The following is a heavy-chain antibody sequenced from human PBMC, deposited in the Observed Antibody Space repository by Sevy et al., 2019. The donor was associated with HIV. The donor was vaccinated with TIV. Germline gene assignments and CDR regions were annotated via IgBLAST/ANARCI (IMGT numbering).Heavy chain of an antibody. CDR1: GGSISSGGYS. J-gene: IGHJ4*02. CDR2: IYHSGST. Sequence: SETLSLTCAVSGGSISSGGYSGSWIRQPPGKGLEWIGYIYHSGSTYYNPSLKSRVTISVDRSKNQFSLKLSSVTAADTAVYYCARGSPHRYYYDSSGYSHPFDYWGQGTLVTVSS. V-gene: IGHV4-30-2*01. CDR3: ARGSPHRYYYDSSGYSHPFDY. D-gene: IGHD3-22*01.